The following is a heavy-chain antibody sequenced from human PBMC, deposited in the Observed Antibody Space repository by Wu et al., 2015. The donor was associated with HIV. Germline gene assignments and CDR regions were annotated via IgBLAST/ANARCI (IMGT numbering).Heavy chain of an antibody. Sequence: QVQLVQSGAEVKKPGSSVKVSCKASGGTFNSYAVVWVRQAPGQGLEWMGRIIPIFGTTNYAQKFQGRVTISADGSTNTVYMELSSLTSEDTAMYYCARDWEGYSSGPEYFQHWGQGHPGHRLL. J-gene: IGHJ1*01. CDR3: ARDWEGYSSGPEYFQH. CDR1: GGTFNSYA. CDR2: IIPIFGTT. D-gene: IGHD6-19*01. V-gene: IGHV1-69*13.